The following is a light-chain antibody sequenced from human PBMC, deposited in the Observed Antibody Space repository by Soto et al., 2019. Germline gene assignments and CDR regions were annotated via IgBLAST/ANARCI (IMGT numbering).Light chain of an antibody. CDR2: AAS. Sequence: AILLTQSPSSLSASVGDRVTITCRASQGIDSSFAWYQQKPGKAPKLLIYAASSLQSGVPSRFSGSGSGTDFTLTISSLQPEDFAVYYCQRYNNWPLTFGGGTKVASK. V-gene: IGKV1D-13*01. CDR3: QRYNNWPLT. CDR1: QGIDSS. J-gene: IGKJ4*01.